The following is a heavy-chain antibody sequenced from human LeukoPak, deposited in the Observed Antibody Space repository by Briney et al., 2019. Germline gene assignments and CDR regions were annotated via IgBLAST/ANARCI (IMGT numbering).Heavy chain of an antibody. J-gene: IGHJ4*02. Sequence: GGSLRLSCAASGFTFSSYEMNWVRQAPGKGLEWVSYISSSGSTIYYADSVKGRFTISRDNAKNSLYLQMNSLRAEDTAVYYCANPTIWFGEYKGPDYWGQGTLVTVSS. CDR2: ISSSGSTI. CDR1: GFTFSSYE. CDR3: ANPTIWFGEYKGPDY. D-gene: IGHD3-10*01. V-gene: IGHV3-48*03.